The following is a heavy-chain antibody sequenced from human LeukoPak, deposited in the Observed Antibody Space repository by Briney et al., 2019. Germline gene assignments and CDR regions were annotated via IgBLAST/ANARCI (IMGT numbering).Heavy chain of an antibody. D-gene: IGHD4-11*01. CDR1: GFTFSSYS. V-gene: IGHV3-21*01. CDR3: ATYSTINAREFQY. Sequence: GGSLRLSCAASGFTFSSYSMNWVRQAPGKGLEWVSSISSSSSYIYYADSVKGRFTISRDNAKNSLYLQMNSLRAEDTAVYYCATYSTINAREFQYWGQGTLVTVSS. CDR2: ISSSSSYI. J-gene: IGHJ1*01.